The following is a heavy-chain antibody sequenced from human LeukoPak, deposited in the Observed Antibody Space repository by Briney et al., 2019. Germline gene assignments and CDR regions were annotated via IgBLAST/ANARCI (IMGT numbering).Heavy chain of an antibody. CDR1: GFIFPGYW. CDR2: IRGDGRAT. CDR3: AKDTGYGDYYYYYGMDV. D-gene: IGHD4-17*01. Sequence: GGSLRLSCSVSGFIFPGYWMDLVRQAPGKGLVWVGGIRGDGRATTYADSVKGRFTISRDNAKNSLYLQMNSLRAEDAAVYYCAKDTGYGDYYYYYGMDVWGQGTTVTVSS. J-gene: IGHJ6*02. V-gene: IGHV3-74*03.